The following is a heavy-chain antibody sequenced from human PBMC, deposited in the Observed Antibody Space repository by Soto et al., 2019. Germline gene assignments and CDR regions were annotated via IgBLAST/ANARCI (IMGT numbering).Heavy chain of an antibody. Sequence: PSETLSLTCTVSGGSISDYYWSWIRQPPGKGLEWIGYIYYSGTTNYSPSLKSRVTISVDTSKNQFSLKLSSVTAADTAVYYCARVWGGAFDIWGQGTMVTVSS. J-gene: IGHJ3*02. CDR3: ARVWGGAFDI. V-gene: IGHV4-59*01. CDR2: IYYSGTT. D-gene: IGHD3-10*01. CDR1: GGSISDYY.